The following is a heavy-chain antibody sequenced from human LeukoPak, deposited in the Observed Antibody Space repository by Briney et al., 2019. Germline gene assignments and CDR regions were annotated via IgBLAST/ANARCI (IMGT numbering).Heavy chain of an antibody. D-gene: IGHD2-15*01. CDR2: INPNSGGT. J-gene: IGHJ6*03. Sequence: ASVRVSCKASGYTFTGYYMHWVRQAPGQGLEWMGWINPNSGGTNHAQKFQGRVTMTRDTSISTAYMELSRLRSDDTAVYYCAREIIPDIVVVVAVYMDVWGKGTTVTVSS. CDR1: GYTFTGYY. CDR3: AREIIPDIVVVVAVYMDV. V-gene: IGHV1-2*02.